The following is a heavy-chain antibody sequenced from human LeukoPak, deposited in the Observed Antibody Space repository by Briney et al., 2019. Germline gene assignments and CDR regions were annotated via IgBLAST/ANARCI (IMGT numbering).Heavy chain of an antibody. CDR3: ARDLSPGIAVAPRWFDP. CDR2: ISAYNGNT. Sequence: GASVKVSCKASGYTFTSYGISWVRQAPGQGLEWMGWISAYNGNTNYAQKLQGRVTMTRDTSTSTAYMELRSLRSDDTAVYYCARDLSPGIAVAPRWFDPWGQGTLVTVSS. CDR1: GYTFTSYG. V-gene: IGHV1-18*01. D-gene: IGHD6-19*01. J-gene: IGHJ5*02.